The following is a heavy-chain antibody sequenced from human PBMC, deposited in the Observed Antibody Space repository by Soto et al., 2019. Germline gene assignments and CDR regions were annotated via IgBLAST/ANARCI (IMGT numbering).Heavy chain of an antibody. CDR1: GYSFTSYW. D-gene: IGHD6-19*01. Sequence: XESLTLSGKGCGYSFTSYWQGWVRPMPGKGLEWMGIIYPGDSDTRYSPSFQGQVTISADKSISTAYLQWSSLKASDTAMYYCARRGPRSGIAVSRIWGQGTMVTVSS. V-gene: IGHV5-51*01. J-gene: IGHJ3*02. CDR2: IYPGDSDT. CDR3: ARRGPRSGIAVSRI.